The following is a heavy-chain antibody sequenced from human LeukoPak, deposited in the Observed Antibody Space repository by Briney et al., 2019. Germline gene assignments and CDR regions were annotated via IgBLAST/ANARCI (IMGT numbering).Heavy chain of an antibody. D-gene: IGHD1-14*01. CDR1: GGSISSYY. CDR2: IYYSGST. V-gene: IGHV4-59*01. J-gene: IGHJ4*02. Sequence: SETLSLTCTVSGGSISSYYWSWIRQPPGKGLEWIGYIYYSGSTNYNPSLKSRVTISVDTSKNQFTLKLSSVTAADTAVYYCARDGLRGAGPGLDYRGQGTLVTVSS. CDR3: ARDGLRGAGPGLDY.